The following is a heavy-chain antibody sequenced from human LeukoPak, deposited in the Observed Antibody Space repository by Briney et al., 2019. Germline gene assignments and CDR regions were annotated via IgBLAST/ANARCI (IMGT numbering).Heavy chain of an antibody. CDR1: GGSFSGYY. CDR3: ARIIVVVPAAIRDYYYMDV. Sequence: PSETLSLTCAVYGGSFSGYYWSWIRQPPGKGLEWIGYIYYSGSTYYNPSLKSRVTISVDTSKNQFSLKLSSVTAADTAVYYCARIIVVVPAAIRDYYYMDVWGKGTTVTVSS. D-gene: IGHD2-2*01. V-gene: IGHV4-30-4*08. J-gene: IGHJ6*03. CDR2: IYYSGST.